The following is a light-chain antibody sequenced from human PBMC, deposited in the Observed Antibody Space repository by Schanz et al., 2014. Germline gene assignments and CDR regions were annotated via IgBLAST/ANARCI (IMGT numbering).Light chain of an antibody. Sequence: QSALTQPASVSGSPGQSTTISCIGTSSDVGSYDLVSWYQHHPGKAPKLIISDVTRRPSGVPDRFSGSKSDNTASLTVSGLQAEDEADYYCSSYAGGNNFVVFGGGTKLTVL. CDR3: SSYAGGNNFVV. J-gene: IGLJ2*01. CDR1: SSDVGSYDL. CDR2: DVT. V-gene: IGLV2-8*01.